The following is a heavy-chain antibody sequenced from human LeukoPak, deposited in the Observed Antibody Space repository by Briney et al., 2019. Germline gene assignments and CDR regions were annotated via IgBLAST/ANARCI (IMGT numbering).Heavy chain of an antibody. CDR3: ARGPDSGSYYAWFDP. Sequence: SETLSLTCAVYGGSFNGYYWNWIRQPPGKGLEWIGEINHSGSTNNNPSLKSRVIVSVDTSKNQFSLRLNSVTAADTAVYYCARGPDSGSYYAWFDPWGQGTLVTVSS. V-gene: IGHV4-34*01. J-gene: IGHJ5*02. D-gene: IGHD3-10*01. CDR1: GGSFNGYY. CDR2: INHSGST.